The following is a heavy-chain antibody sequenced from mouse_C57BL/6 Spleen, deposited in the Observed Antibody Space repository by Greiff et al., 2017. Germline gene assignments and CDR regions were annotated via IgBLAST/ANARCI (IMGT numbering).Heavy chain of an antibody. D-gene: IGHD1-1*01. V-gene: IGHV1-82*01. Sequence: QVQLQQSGPELVKPGASVKISCKASGYAFSSSWMNWVKQRPGKGLEWIGRIYPGDGDTNYNGKFKGKATLTADKSSSTAYMQLSSLTSEDSAVXFCARDPTTVVPLDYWGQGTSVTVSS. J-gene: IGHJ4*01. CDR1: GYAFSSSW. CDR2: IYPGDGDT. CDR3: ARDPTTVVPLDY.